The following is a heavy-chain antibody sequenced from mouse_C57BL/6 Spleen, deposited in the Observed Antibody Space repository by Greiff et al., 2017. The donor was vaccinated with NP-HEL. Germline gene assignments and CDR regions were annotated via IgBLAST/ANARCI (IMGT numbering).Heavy chain of an antibody. Sequence: VQLQQSGPELVKPVASVKISCKASGYSFTDYNMNWVKQSNGKSLEWIGVINPNYGTTSYNQKFKGTATLTVDQSSSTAYMQLNSLTSEDSAVYYCARSYYGSSFYWYFDVWGTGTTVTVSS. V-gene: IGHV1-39*01. J-gene: IGHJ1*03. CDR2: INPNYGTT. CDR3: ARSYYGSSFYWYFDV. CDR1: GYSFTDYN. D-gene: IGHD1-1*01.